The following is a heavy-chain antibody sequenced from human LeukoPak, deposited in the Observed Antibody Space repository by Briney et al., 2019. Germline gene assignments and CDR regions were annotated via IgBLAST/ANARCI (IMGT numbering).Heavy chain of an antibody. V-gene: IGHV1-69*05. CDR3: ARGRGITMPFDP. CDR1: GGTFSSYA. J-gene: IGHJ5*02. D-gene: IGHD3-3*01. Sequence: ASVKVSCKASGGTFSSYAISWARQAPGQGLEWMGGIIPIFGTANYAQKFQGRVTITTDESTSTAYMELSSLRSEDTAVYYCARGRGITMPFDPWGQGTLVTVSS. CDR2: IIPIFGTA.